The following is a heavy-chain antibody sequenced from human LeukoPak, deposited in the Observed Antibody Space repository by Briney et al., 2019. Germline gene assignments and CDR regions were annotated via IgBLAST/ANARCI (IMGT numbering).Heavy chain of an antibody. D-gene: IGHD3-22*01. Sequence: ASVKVSCKASGYTFTSYYMHWVRQAPGQGLEWMGIINPSGGSTSYAQKFQGRVTMTRDTSISTAYMELSRLRSDDTAVYYCARFEVYGSSGYSPFDYWGQGTLVTVSS. CDR1: GYTFTSYY. J-gene: IGHJ4*02. V-gene: IGHV1-46*01. CDR2: INPSGGST. CDR3: ARFEVYGSSGYSPFDY.